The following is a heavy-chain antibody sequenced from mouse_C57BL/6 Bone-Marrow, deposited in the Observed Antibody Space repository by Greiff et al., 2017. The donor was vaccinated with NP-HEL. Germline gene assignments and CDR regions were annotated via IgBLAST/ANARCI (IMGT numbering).Heavy chain of an antibody. CDR3: AKGAYYGSSPYWYFDV. CDR2: IHPNSGST. J-gene: IGHJ1*03. D-gene: IGHD1-1*01. V-gene: IGHV1-64*01. Sequence: QVQLQQPGAELVKPGASVKLSCKASGYTFTSYWMHWVKQRPGQGLEWIGMIHPNSGSTNYNEKFKSKATLTVDKSSSTAYMQLSSLTSEDSAVYYCAKGAYYGSSPYWYFDVWGTGTTVTVS. CDR1: GYTFTSYW.